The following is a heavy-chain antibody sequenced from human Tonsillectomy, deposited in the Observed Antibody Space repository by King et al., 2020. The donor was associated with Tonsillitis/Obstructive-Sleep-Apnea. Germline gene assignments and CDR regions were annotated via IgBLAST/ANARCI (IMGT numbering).Heavy chain of an antibody. CDR2: ISTNTGNP. CDR1: GYVFNSYA. Sequence: QLVQSGSELKKSGASVKVSCKASGYVFNSYAMGWVRQAPGQGLEWMGWISTNTGNPTYAQDFTGRFVFSLDTSVSTAYLQISSLKPEDTAVYYCAREKGIFGVVNDAFDIWGQGTMVTVSS. CDR3: AREKGIFGVVNDAFDI. D-gene: IGHD3-3*01. J-gene: IGHJ3*02. V-gene: IGHV7-4-1*02.